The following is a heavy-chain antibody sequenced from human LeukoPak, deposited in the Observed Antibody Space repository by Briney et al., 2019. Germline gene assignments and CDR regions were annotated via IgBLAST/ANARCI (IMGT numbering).Heavy chain of an antibody. Sequence: GGSLRLSCEAYGFTFDDFAMHWVRQAPGLGLEWVLGLSWNGGSIGYADSVKGRFTISRDNAKKSLYFQMNSLRADDTALYYCAKSGSGALGFDYWRQGTLVSVSS. CDR1: GFTFDDFA. CDR3: AKSGSGALGFDY. J-gene: IGHJ4*02. V-gene: IGHV3-9*01. CDR2: LSWNGGSI. D-gene: IGHD1-26*01.